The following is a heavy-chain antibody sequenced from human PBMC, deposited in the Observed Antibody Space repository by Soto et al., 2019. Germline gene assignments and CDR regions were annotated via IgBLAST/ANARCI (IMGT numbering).Heavy chain of an antibody. D-gene: IGHD4-17*01. CDR2: TYYRSKWYN. CDR1: GDSVSSNSAA. Sequence: SQTLSLTCAISGDSVSSNSAAWNWIRQSPSRGLEWLGGTYYRSKWYNDYAVSVKSRITINADTSKNQFSLQLNSVTPEDTAVYYCSRDHGASRPFDYWGRGTLVTVSS. J-gene: IGHJ4*02. V-gene: IGHV6-1*01. CDR3: SRDHGASRPFDY.